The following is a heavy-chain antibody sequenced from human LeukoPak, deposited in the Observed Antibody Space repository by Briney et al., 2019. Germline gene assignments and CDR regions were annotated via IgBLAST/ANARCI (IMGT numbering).Heavy chain of an antibody. D-gene: IGHD2-21*01. J-gene: IGHJ6*03. CDR1: GFTFSSYW. CDR2: INGDGSST. Sequence: GGSLRLSCAVSGFTFSSYWMHWVRQVPGKGLVWVSRINGDGSSTSYADSVKGRFTISRDNAKNTLYLQMNRLRDEDTAVYYCARDYYGGSYYYYHYMDVWGKGTTVTVSS. V-gene: IGHV3-74*01. CDR3: ARDYYGGSYYYYHYMDV.